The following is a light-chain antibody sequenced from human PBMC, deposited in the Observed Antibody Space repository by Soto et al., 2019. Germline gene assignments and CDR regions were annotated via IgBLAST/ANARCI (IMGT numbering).Light chain of an antibody. Sequence: QSVLTHPPSASGTPGQRVTISCSGSSSNIGSNTVNWYQHLPGTTPKLLIYSNNQRPSGVPDRFSGSKSGTSASLAISGLQSEDEADYYCAAWDDSLNGAMFGGGTQLTVL. CDR1: SSNIGSNT. CDR3: AAWDDSLNGAM. CDR2: SNN. V-gene: IGLV1-44*01. J-gene: IGLJ7*01.